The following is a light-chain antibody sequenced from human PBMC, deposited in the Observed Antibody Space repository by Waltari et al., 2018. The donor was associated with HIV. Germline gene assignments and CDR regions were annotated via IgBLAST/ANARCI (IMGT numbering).Light chain of an antibody. Sequence: QSVLTQPPSASGTPGQRVTISCSGSSSNIGNNPVEWYQQLPGTAPKLLIYSNIQCASAGPRGISGFKSGPSASLDMSGLQSEDEADYYCASWEDSLHGPVFGGGTKLTVL. V-gene: IGLV1-44*01. CDR2: SNI. CDR3: ASWEDSLHGPV. J-gene: IGLJ2*01. CDR1: SSNIGNNP.